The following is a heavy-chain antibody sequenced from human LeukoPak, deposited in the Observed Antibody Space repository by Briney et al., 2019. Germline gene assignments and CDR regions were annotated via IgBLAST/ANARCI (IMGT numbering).Heavy chain of an antibody. Sequence: GGSLRLSCAASGFTFSTYEMNWVRQAPGKGLEWVSFIRSSGSTIYYADSVKGRFTISRDSAKNSLYLQMNSLRAEDTAVYYCARDRKLAAAGSIDYWGQGTLVTVSS. D-gene: IGHD6-13*01. V-gene: IGHV3-48*03. CDR2: IRSSGSTI. CDR1: GFTFSTYE. J-gene: IGHJ4*02. CDR3: ARDRKLAAAGSIDY.